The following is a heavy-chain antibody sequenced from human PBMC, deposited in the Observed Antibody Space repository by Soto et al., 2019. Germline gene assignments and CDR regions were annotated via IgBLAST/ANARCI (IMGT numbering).Heavy chain of an antibody. D-gene: IGHD4-17*01. Sequence: GESLKISXKGSGYSFTSYWIGWVRQMPGKGLEWMGIIYPGDSDTRYSPSFQGQVTISADKSISTAYLQWSSLKASDTAMNYCARLDYGGNSDYYYGMDVWGQGTTVTVSS. CDR3: ARLDYGGNSDYYYGMDV. CDR2: IYPGDSDT. V-gene: IGHV5-51*01. CDR1: GYSFTSYW. J-gene: IGHJ6*02.